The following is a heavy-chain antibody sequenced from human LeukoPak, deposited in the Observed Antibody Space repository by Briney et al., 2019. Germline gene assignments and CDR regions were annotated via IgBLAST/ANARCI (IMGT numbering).Heavy chain of an antibody. CDR2: ISYDGSNK. V-gene: IGHV3-30*18. Sequence: PGGSLRLSCAASGFTFSSYGMHWVRQAPGKGLEWVAVISYDGSNKYYADSVKGRFTISRDNSKNTLYLQMNSLRAEDTAVYYCAKGLFGDHDYWGQGTLVTVSS. CDR1: GFTFSSYG. J-gene: IGHJ4*02. CDR3: AKGLFGDHDY. D-gene: IGHD3-10*01.